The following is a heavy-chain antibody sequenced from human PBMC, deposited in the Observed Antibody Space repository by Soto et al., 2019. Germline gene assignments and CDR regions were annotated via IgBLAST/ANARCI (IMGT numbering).Heavy chain of an antibody. Sequence: SETLSLTCAVYGGSFSGYYWSWIRQPPGKGLEWIGEINHSGSTNYNPSLRSRVTISVDTSKNQFSLKLSSVTAADTAVYYCARDSASSSSRGLDSWGQGTLVTVSS. CDR1: GGSFSGYY. CDR2: INHSGST. CDR3: ARDSASSSSRGLDS. D-gene: IGHD6-6*01. V-gene: IGHV4-34*01. J-gene: IGHJ4*02.